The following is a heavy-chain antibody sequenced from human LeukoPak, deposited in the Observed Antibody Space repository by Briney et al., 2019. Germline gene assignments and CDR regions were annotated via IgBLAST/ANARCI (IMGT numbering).Heavy chain of an antibody. Sequence: SETLSLTCTVSGGSISSSSYYWGWIRQPPGKWLEWIGSIYYSGRTYYNPSLKSRVTVSVDTSKNQVSLKLSSVTAADTAVYYCARLIYYDTSGYEYYFDYWGQGTLVTVSS. CDR1: GGSISSSSYY. CDR3: ARLIYYDTSGYEYYFDY. CDR2: IYYSGRT. J-gene: IGHJ4*02. V-gene: IGHV4-39*01. D-gene: IGHD3-22*01.